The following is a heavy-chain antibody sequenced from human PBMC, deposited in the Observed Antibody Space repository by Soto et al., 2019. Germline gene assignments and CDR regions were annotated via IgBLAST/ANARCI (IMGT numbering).Heavy chain of an antibody. Sequence: EVQLVESGGGLVQPGGSLRLSCAVSGFTFSSYWMTWVRQAPGKGLEWVANINQDGSEEYYVDSVKGRFTISRDNAKNSLYLLMNSLRAEDTAVYFCAAGMDVWGQGTTVTVSS. CDR2: INQDGSEE. V-gene: IGHV3-7*05. CDR3: AAGMDV. CDR1: GFTFSSYW. J-gene: IGHJ6*02.